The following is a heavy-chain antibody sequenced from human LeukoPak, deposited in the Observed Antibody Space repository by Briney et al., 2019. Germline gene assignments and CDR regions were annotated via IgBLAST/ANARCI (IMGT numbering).Heavy chain of an antibody. CDR3: ARDSTGTDYYDSSGYFDFGY. Sequence: PGGSLRLSCAASGFTVSSNYMSWVRQAPGKGLEWVSVIYSGGSSYYADSVKGRFTISRDNSKNTLYLQMNSLRAEDTAVYYCARDSTGTDYYDSSGYFDFGYWGQGTLVTVSS. D-gene: IGHD3-22*01. V-gene: IGHV3-66*01. CDR1: GFTVSSNY. CDR2: IYSGGSS. J-gene: IGHJ4*02.